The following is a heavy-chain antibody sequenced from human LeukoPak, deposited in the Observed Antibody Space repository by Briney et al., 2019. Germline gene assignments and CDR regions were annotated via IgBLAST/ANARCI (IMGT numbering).Heavy chain of an antibody. CDR3: ARNRAATSYDYVWGSYRYAQYFDY. J-gene: IGHJ4*02. CDR1: GGSFCISSNY. V-gene: IGHV4-39*01. Sequence: SETLSITCTVSGGSFCISSNYWGWIRQPPGKGLEWIGSIYYSGSTYYNPSLKSRVTISVDTSKNQFSLKLSSVTAADTAVYYCARNRAATSYDYVWGSYRYAQYFDYWGQGTLVTVSS. D-gene: IGHD3-16*02. CDR2: IYYSGST.